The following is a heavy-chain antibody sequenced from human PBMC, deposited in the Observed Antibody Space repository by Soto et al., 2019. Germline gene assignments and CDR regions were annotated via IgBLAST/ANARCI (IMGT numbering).Heavy chain of an antibody. CDR2: ISSSSSYI. J-gene: IGHJ6*03. CDR1: GFTFSSYS. Sequence: GGSLRLSCAASGFTFSSYSMNWVRQAPGKGLEWVSSISSSSSYIYYADSVKGRFTISRDNAKNSLYLQMNSLRAEDTAVYYCARWGQLGLSPSYYYMDVWGKGTTVTVSS. D-gene: IGHD6-6*01. CDR3: ARWGQLGLSPSYYYMDV. V-gene: IGHV3-21*01.